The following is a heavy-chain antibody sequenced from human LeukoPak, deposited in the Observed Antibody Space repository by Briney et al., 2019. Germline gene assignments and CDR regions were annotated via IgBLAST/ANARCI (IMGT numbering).Heavy chain of an antibody. J-gene: IGHJ4*02. D-gene: IGHD4-17*01. V-gene: IGHV3-74*01. Sequence: QPGGSLRLSCAASGFTFSSYWMHWVRQAPGKGLVWASRINSDGHSTYYADSVKGRFTISRDNSKNTLYLQMNSLRAEDTAVYYCARESSVTLNKYFDYWGQGTLVTVSS. CDR3: ARESSVTLNKYFDY. CDR1: GFTFSSYW. CDR2: INSDGHST.